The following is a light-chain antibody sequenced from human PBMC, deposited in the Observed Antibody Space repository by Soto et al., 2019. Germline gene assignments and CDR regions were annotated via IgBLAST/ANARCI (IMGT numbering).Light chain of an antibody. Sequence: VVITQSPLSLPATLGQPASISCSSSQSLVSSDGNTYLNWFQQRPGQSPRRLIYNVSNRDSGVPDRFSGSGSGTDFTLKISRVEAEDVGVYYCMQGTHWPPTFGGGTKVDIK. V-gene: IGKV2-30*01. CDR2: NVS. CDR3: MQGTHWPPT. CDR1: QSLVSSDGNTY. J-gene: IGKJ4*01.